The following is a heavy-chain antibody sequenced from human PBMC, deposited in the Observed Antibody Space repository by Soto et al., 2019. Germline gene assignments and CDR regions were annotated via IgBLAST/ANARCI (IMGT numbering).Heavy chain of an antibody. V-gene: IGHV1-46*01. CDR3: ARDQYWDEGWFDP. CDR2: INPSGGST. D-gene: IGHD1-1*01. J-gene: IGHJ5*02. CDR1: GYTFTGYY. Sequence: ASVKVSCKASGYTFTGYYMHWVRQAPGQGLEWMGIINPSGGSTSYAQKFQGRVTMTRDTSTSTVYMELSSLRSEDTAVYYCARDQYWDEGWFDPWGQGTLVTVSS.